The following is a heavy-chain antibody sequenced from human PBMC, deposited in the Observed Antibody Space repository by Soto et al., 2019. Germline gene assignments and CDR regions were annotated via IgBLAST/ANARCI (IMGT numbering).Heavy chain of an antibody. CDR1: GFTFSSYS. Sequence: SLRLSCAASGFTFSSYSMNWVRQAPGKGLEWVSYISSSSSTIYYADSVKGRFTISRDNAKNSLYLQMNSLRDEDTAVYYCARTYYYDSSGLHDAFDIWGQGTMVTVSS. V-gene: IGHV3-48*02. CDR2: ISSSSSTI. J-gene: IGHJ3*02. CDR3: ARTYYYDSSGLHDAFDI. D-gene: IGHD3-22*01.